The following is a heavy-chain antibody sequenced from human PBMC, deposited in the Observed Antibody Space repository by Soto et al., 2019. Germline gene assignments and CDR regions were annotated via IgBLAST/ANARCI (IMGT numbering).Heavy chain of an antibody. V-gene: IGHV3-30*18. J-gene: IGHJ6*02. CDR1: GFTFSSYG. CDR2: ISYDGSNK. CDR3: AKPDPGDYYYYYGMDV. Sequence: GGSLRLSCAASGFTFSSYGMHWVRQAPGKGLEWVAVISYDGSNKYYADSVKGRFTISRDNSKNTLYLQMNSLRAEDTAVYYCAKPDPGDYYYYYGMDVWGQGTTVTVSS.